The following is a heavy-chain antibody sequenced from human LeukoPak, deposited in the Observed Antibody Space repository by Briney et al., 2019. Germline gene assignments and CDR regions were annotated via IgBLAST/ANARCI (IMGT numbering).Heavy chain of an antibody. CDR3: ARRRDDYYDSSGYTYAFDI. CDR2: IYWDDDK. Sequence: SGPTLVKPTQTLTLTCTFSGFSLSTRGVGVGWIRQPPGKALEWLALIYWDDDKRYSPSLKSRLTITKDTSKNQVVLRMTNMDPVDTATYYCARRRDDYYDSSGYTYAFDIWGQGTLVTVSS. V-gene: IGHV2-5*02. J-gene: IGHJ3*02. CDR1: GFSLSTRGVG. D-gene: IGHD3-22*01.